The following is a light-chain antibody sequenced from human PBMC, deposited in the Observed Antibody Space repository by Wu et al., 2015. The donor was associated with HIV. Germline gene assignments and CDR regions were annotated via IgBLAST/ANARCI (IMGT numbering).Light chain of an antibody. V-gene: IGKV1-39*01. CDR2: AAS. J-gene: IGKJ2*03. CDR1: QTISNY. CDR3: QQSYNIPAYS. Sequence: DIQMTQSPSSLSASVGDRVTITCRASQTISNYLSWYQQKPGKAPKLLIYAASSLQSGVPSRFSGSGSGTDFTLTISSPQLEDFATYYCQQSYNIPAYSFGQGTKLEIK.